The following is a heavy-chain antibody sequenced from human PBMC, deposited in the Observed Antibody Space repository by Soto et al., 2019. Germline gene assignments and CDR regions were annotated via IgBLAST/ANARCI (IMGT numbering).Heavy chain of an antibody. CDR1: VGSISSSSYF. J-gene: IGHJ5*02. Sequence: QQQLQESGPGLVKPSETLSLTCTVSVGSISSSSYFWAWIRHPPGKGLEWIGSIYYSGSTYYNPSLKSRITISADTSKNQLSLKLSSVTAADTAVYYCARRISSGYSPNWFDPWGQGTLVTVSS. D-gene: IGHD6-19*01. CDR2: IYYSGST. CDR3: ARRISSGYSPNWFDP. V-gene: IGHV4-39*01.